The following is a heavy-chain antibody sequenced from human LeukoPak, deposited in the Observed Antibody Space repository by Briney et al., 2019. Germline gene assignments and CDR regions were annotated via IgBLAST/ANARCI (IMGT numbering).Heavy chain of an antibody. Sequence: PGGSLRLSCAASEFTVSTNYMSCVRQAPGKGLEWGAIIYSTGGKYYADSVKGRFTISRDNSKHTLYLQMNSLRGEDTAVYYCARGSDGWFAFDYWGQGILVTVSS. D-gene: IGHD6-19*01. V-gene: IGHV3-66*01. CDR1: EFTVSTNY. CDR3: ARGSDGWFAFDY. J-gene: IGHJ4*02. CDR2: IYSTGGK.